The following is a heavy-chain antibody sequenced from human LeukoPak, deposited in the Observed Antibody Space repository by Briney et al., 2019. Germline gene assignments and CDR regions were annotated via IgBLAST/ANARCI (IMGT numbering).Heavy chain of an antibody. CDR2: ISYDGSNK. V-gene: IGHV3-30-3*01. CDR3: ARDRGVITGTGNWFDP. Sequence: GGSLRLSCAASGFTFSSYAMHWVRQAPGKGLEWVAVISYDGSNKYYADSVKGRFTISRDNSKSTLYLQMNSLRAEDTAVYYCARDRGVITGTGNWFDPWGQGTLVTVSS. J-gene: IGHJ5*02. CDR1: GFTFSSYA. D-gene: IGHD1-7*01.